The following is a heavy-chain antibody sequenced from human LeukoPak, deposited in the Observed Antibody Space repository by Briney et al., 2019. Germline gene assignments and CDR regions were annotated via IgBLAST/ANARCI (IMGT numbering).Heavy chain of an antibody. CDR3: ARGYCSGGSCLYYFDY. CDR2: ISYDGSNK. V-gene: IGHV3-30*04. D-gene: IGHD2-15*01. J-gene: IGHJ4*02. CDR1: GFTFSSYA. Sequence: GRSLRLSCAASGFTFSSYAMHWVRQAPGNGLEWVAVISYDGSNKYYADSVKGRFTISRDNSKNTLYLQMNSLRAEDTAVYYCARGYCSGGSCLYYFDYWGQGTLVTVSS.